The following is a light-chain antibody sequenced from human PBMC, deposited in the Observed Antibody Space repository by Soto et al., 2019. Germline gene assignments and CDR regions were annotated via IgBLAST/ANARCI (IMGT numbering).Light chain of an antibody. CDR3: SSYASDITHV. CDR1: SSDVGAYNY. J-gene: IGLJ3*02. Sequence: QSALTQPASVSGSPGQSITISCTGSSSDVGAYNYVFWYRQYPGKAPQVIIYEVSDRPSGISNRFSGSKSGNTASLTISGLQAEDEADYYCSSYASDITHVFGGGTKLTVL. CDR2: EVS. V-gene: IGLV2-14*01.